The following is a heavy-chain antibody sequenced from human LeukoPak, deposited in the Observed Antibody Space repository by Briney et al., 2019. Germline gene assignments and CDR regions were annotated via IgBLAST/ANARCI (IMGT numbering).Heavy chain of an antibody. CDR2: IYYSGNT. Sequence: PSETLSLTCTVSGGSISSGGYYWSWIRQHPGKGLEWIGYIYYSGNTYYNPSLKSRVTISVDTSKNQFSLKLSSVTAADTAVYYYARASAHYDFWSGYYGHYYYMDVWGKGTTVTVSS. CDR3: ARASAHYDFWSGYYGHYYYMDV. D-gene: IGHD3-3*01. V-gene: IGHV4-31*03. J-gene: IGHJ6*03. CDR1: GGSISSGGYY.